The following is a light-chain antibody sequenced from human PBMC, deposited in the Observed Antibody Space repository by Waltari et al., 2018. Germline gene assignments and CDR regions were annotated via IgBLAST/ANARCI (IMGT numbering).Light chain of an antibody. Sequence: DIVMTQTPLSLPVTPEEPASISCRSSQSLLHSNGNTYLHWYLQKPGHSPRLLIYQVTNRESGVPDRFSGSGSGTEFTLKISRVEPEDVGVYYCMQSTGDPYTFGQGTKVEIK. V-gene: IGKV2D-29*02. CDR1: QSLLHSNGNTY. CDR3: MQSTGDPYT. CDR2: QVT. J-gene: IGKJ2*01.